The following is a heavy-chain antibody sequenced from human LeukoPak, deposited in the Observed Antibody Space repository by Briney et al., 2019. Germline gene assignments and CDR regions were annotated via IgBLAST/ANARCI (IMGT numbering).Heavy chain of an antibody. V-gene: IGHV1-69*13. CDR1: GYTFTGYY. J-gene: IGHJ6*03. D-gene: IGHD4-17*01. CDR3: ARGGPYGDYESPYYYYYYMDV. CDR2: IIAIFGTA. Sequence: SVKVSCKASGYTFTGYYMHWVRQAPGQGLEWMGGIIAIFGTANYAQKFQGRVTITADESTSTAYMELSSLRSEDTAVYYCARGGPYGDYESPYYYYYYMDVWGKGTTVTISS.